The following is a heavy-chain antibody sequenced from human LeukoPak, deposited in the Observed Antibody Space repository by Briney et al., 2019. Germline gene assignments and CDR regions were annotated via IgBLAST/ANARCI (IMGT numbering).Heavy chain of an antibody. V-gene: IGHV4-4*02. CDR3: ASGYDSSGYDLGY. Sequence: SGTLSLTCAVSGGSISSSNWWSWVRQPPGKGLEWIGEIYHSGSTNYNPSLKSRVTISVDKSKNQFSLKLSSVTAADTAVYYCASGYDSSGYDLGYWGQGTLVTVSS. CDR2: IYHSGST. J-gene: IGHJ4*02. D-gene: IGHD3-22*01. CDR1: GGSISSSNW.